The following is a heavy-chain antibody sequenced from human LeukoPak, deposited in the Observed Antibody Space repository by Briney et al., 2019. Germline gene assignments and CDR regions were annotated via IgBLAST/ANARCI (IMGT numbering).Heavy chain of an antibody. V-gene: IGHV4-4*02. J-gene: IGHJ4*02. D-gene: IGHD1-26*01. Sequence: SETLSLTCAVSGGSISSSNWWSWVRQPPGKGLEWIGEIYHSGSTNYNPSLKSRVTISVDKSKNQFSLKLSSVTAADTAVYYCARLGSYLSWSSDYWGQGTLVTVSS. CDR1: GGSISSSNW. CDR2: IYHSGST. CDR3: ARLGSYLSWSSDY.